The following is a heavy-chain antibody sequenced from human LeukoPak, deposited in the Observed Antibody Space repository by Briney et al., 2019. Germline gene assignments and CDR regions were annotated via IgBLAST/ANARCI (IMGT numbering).Heavy chain of an antibody. CDR3: ARPGIAVAGEFFDY. J-gene: IGHJ4*02. CDR1: GFTFSSYS. CDR2: IRSSSSYI. Sequence: PGGSLRLSCAASGFTFSSYSMNWVRQAPGKGLEWVSFIRSSSSYIYYADSVKGRFTISRDNDKNSLYLQMNSLRAEDTAVYYCARPGIAVAGEFFDYWGQGTLVTVSS. V-gene: IGHV3-21*01. D-gene: IGHD6-19*01.